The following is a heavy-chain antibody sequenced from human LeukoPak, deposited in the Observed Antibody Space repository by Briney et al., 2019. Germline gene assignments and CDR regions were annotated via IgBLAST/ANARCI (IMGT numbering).Heavy chain of an antibody. CDR2: IYTSGST. V-gene: IGHV4-4*07. CDR1: GGSISSYY. D-gene: IGHD2-15*01. J-gene: IGHJ3*02. CDR3: ARVGCSGGSCKPEAFDI. Sequence: SETLSLTCTVSGGSISSYYWSWIRQPAGKGLEWIGRIYTSGSTNYNPSLKSRVTMSVDTSKNQFSLKLSSVTAADTAVYYCARVGCSGGSCKPEAFDIWGQGTMVTVSS.